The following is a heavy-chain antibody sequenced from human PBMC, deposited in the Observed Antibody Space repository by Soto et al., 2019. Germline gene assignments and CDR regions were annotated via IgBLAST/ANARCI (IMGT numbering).Heavy chain of an antibody. CDR3: ARTGLAGNSSDYYGMDV. CDR1: GVTFSSYA. J-gene: IGHJ6*02. D-gene: IGHD6-25*01. V-gene: IGHV1-69*13. Sequence: ASVKVSCKASGVTFSSYAISWVRQAPGQGLEWMGGIIPIFGTANYAQKFQGRVTITADESTSTAYMELSSLRSEDPAVYYCARTGLAGNSSDYYGMDVCGQGTTVTVYS. CDR2: IIPIFGTA.